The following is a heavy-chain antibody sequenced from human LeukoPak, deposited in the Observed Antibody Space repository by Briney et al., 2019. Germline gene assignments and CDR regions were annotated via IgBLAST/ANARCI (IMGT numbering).Heavy chain of an antibody. Sequence: GGSLRLSCAASGFTFSSYWMSWVRQAPGKGLEWVANIKQDGSEKYYVDSVKGRFTISRDNAKNSPYLQMNSLRAEDTAVYYCARDRAAAGTRWFDPWGQGTLVTVSS. V-gene: IGHV3-7*01. D-gene: IGHD6-13*01. CDR3: ARDRAAAGTRWFDP. CDR1: GFTFSSYW. J-gene: IGHJ5*02. CDR2: IKQDGSEK.